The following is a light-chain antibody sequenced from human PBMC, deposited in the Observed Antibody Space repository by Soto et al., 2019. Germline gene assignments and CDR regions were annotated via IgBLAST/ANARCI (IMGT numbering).Light chain of an antibody. V-gene: IGLV2-11*01. Sequence: QSVLTQPRSVSGSPGQSVTISCTGTSSDVGDYNYVSWYQQYPGKAPKLMIYDVIKRPSGVPDRFSGSKSGNTASLTISGLQAEDEADYYCCSYAGSYTVFFGGGTKLTVL. CDR1: SSDVGDYNY. J-gene: IGLJ2*01. CDR2: DVI. CDR3: CSYAGSYTVF.